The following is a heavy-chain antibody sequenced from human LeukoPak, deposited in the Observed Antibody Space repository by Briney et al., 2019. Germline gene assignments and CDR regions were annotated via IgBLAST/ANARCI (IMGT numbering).Heavy chain of an antibody. CDR3: ARGRRYSSSFVDY. V-gene: IGHV4-34*01. J-gene: IGHJ4*02. D-gene: IGHD6-13*01. CDR1: GGSFSGYY. CDR2: INHSGST. Sequence: KPSETLSLTCAVYGGSFSGYYWSWIRQPPGKGLEWIGEINHSGSTNYNPSLKSRVTISVDTSKNQFSLKLSSVTAADTAVYYCARGRRYSSSFVDYWGQGTLVTVSS.